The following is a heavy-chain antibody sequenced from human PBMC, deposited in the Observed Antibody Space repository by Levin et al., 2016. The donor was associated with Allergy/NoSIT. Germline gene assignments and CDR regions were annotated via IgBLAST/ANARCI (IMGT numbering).Heavy chain of an antibody. D-gene: IGHD6-19*01. V-gene: IGHV4-59*01. J-gene: IGHJ6*02. Sequence: GSLRLSCTVSGGSISSYYWSWIRQPPGKGLEWIGYIYYSGSTNYNPSLKSRVTISVDTSKNQFSLKLTSVTAADTAVYYCARSSSGTYYYYYGMDVWGQGTTVTVSS. CDR2: IYYSGST. CDR3: ARSSSGTYYYYYGMDV. CDR1: GGSISSYY.